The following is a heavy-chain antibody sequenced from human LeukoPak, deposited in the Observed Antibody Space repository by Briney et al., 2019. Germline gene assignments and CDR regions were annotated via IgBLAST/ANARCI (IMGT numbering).Heavy chain of an antibody. CDR3: AKEGRSTSWDYYYGMDV. CDR1: GFTFSSYS. CDR2: ISGSGGST. Sequence: GGSLRLSCAASGFTFSSYSMNWVRQAPGKGLEWVSAISGSGGSTYYADSVKGRFTISRDNSKNTLYLQMNSLRAEDTAVYYCAKEGRSTSWDYYYGMDVWGQGTTVTVSS. D-gene: IGHD2-2*01. J-gene: IGHJ6*02. V-gene: IGHV3-23*01.